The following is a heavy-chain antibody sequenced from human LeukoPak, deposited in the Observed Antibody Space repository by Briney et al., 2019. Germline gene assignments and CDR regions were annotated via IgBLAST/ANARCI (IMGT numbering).Heavy chain of an antibody. CDR2: IHHSGSIFESGST. D-gene: IGHD6-25*01. J-gene: IGHJ1*01. Sequence: SETLSLTCTVSGHSIANTYYWCWIRQSPGKGLEWIGSIHHSGSIFESGSTHYSPSLRSRVTVSADPAKNQISLTLRSVTAADTAVYFCARNASSGFFNDWGQGILVTVSS. CDR3: ARNASSGFFND. CDR1: GHSIANTYY. V-gene: IGHV4-59*08.